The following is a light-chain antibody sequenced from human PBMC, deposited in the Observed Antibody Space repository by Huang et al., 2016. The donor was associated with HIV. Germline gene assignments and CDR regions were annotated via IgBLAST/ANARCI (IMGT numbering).Light chain of an antibody. V-gene: IGKV1-39*01. CDR3: QETYSIPYT. CDR1: QGISSY. J-gene: IGKJ2*01. Sequence: DIQMTQSPSSLLASVGDRFTITCRASQGISSYLNWYQQKPGKAPKLLIYAASTLQSGVPSRFSGSGSGTDFTLTISSLQPADSATYYCQETYSIPYTFGQGTKLEIK. CDR2: AAS.